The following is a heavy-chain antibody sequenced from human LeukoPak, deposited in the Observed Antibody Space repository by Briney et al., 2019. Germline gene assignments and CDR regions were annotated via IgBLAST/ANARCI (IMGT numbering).Heavy chain of an antibody. CDR1: GYTFTSYG. CDR2: ISAYNGNT. CDR3: ARAYEDDYYDSSGYYHY. V-gene: IGHV1-18*01. D-gene: IGHD3-22*01. Sequence: SVTVSCKASGYTFTSYGISWVRQAPGQGLESMGWISAYNGNTNYAQKLQGRVTMTTDTSTSTAYMELRSLRSDDTAMYYCARAYEDDYYDSSGYYHYWGQGTLVTVSS. J-gene: IGHJ4*02.